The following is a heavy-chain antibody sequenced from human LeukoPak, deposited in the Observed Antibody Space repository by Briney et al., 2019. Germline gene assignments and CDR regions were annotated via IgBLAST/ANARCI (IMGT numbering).Heavy chain of an antibody. CDR3: AREFKGIAVAGRLQDYFDY. J-gene: IGHJ4*02. CDR2: IYTSGST. D-gene: IGHD6-19*01. CDR1: GGSISSYY. V-gene: IGHV4-4*07. Sequence: SETLSLTCTVSGGSISSYYWSWIRQPAGKGLEWIGRIYTSGSTNYNPSLKSRVTMSVDTSKNQFSLKLSSVTAADTAVYYCAREFKGIAVAGRLQDYFDYWGQGTLVTVSS.